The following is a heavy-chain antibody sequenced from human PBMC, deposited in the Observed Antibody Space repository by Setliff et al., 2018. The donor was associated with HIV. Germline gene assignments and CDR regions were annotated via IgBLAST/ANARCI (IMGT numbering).Heavy chain of an antibody. V-gene: IGHV3-33*08. D-gene: IGHD1-1*01. J-gene: IGHJ4*02. CDR1: GFTLSNYA. Sequence: SGGSLRLSCAASGFTLSNYAMHWVRQGSGKGLEWVAAIWYDGSHKYYANSVKGRFTISRDNPKNTVYLQMNSLRLEDTAVYYCARGGYTYAPMLDYWGQGTPVTVSS. CDR3: ARGGYTYAPMLDY. CDR2: IWYDGSHK.